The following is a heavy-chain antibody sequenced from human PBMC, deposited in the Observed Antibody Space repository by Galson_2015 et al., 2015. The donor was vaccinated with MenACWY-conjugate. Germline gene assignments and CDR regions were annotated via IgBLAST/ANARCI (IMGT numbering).Heavy chain of an antibody. Sequence: SESLSLTCAVSGGSIGPPYYYWIRQPPGQGLEWVGRIYYRGANNYNASLQSRATILLDTPRNQFSLILNSVTAAATAIDYCASRRVEARPASVDNWLAPCGQGIRVTVSS. CDR3: ASRRVEARPASVDNWLAP. CDR1: GGSIGPPY. V-gene: IGHV4-59*11. J-gene: IGHJ5*02. CDR2: IYYRGAN. D-gene: IGHD1-26*01.